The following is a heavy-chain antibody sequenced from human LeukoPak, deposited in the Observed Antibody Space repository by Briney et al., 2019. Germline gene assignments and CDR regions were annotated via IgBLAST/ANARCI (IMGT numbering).Heavy chain of an antibody. CDR1: GFTFSSYS. D-gene: IGHD2-15*01. CDR3: AGAFAGSASVAGY. V-gene: IGHV3-21*01. CDR2: MSVSIGLK. J-gene: IGHJ4*02. Sequence: KPGGSLRLPCAASGFTFSSYSMNWVRQAPGKGLEWVSSMSVSIGLKYYAGSLKGQFTISRNNAKSSLYLQMNPLRVEDTAVYYFAGAFAGSASVAGYWGQGTLVTVSS.